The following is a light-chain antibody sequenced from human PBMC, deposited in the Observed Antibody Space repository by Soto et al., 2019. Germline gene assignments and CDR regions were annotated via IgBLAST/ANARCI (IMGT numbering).Light chain of an antibody. Sequence: EIVMTQSPATLSVSPGERATLSCRASQSVGSNLAWYQQKPGQAPRLLIYGASTRAPGIPARFSGSGSGTEFTLTISSLQSEYFAVYYCQQYNNWPRTFGQGTKVEIK. CDR1: QSVGSN. V-gene: IGKV3-15*01. CDR3: QQYNNWPRT. J-gene: IGKJ1*01. CDR2: GAS.